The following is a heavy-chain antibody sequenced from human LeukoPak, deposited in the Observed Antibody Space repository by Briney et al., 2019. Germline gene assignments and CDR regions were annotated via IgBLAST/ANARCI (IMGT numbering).Heavy chain of an antibody. D-gene: IGHD3-10*01. J-gene: IGHJ3*02. V-gene: IGHV3-74*01. CDR1: GFTFSSYW. Sequence: GGSLRFSCAASGFTFSSYWMHWVRQAPGKGLVWVSRINSDGSSTSYADSVKGRFTISRDNAKNTLYLQMNSLRAEDTAVYYCARANYYGSGRAAFDIWGQGTMVTVSS. CDR2: INSDGSST. CDR3: ARANYYGSGRAAFDI.